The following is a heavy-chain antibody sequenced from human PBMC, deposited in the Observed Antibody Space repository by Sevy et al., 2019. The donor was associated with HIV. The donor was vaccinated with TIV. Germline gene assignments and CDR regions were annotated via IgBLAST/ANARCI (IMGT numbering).Heavy chain of an antibody. CDR1: GFTFSTYW. Sequence: SLRLSCAASGFTFSTYWMTWVRQAPGKGLEWVANIKQDGTDTNYVDSVRGRFTISRDNVRNLLYLHMNSLRAEDTAVYFCARALADWGSFHYSSWGRGVLVTVSS. J-gene: IGHJ4*02. D-gene: IGHD3-16*01. V-gene: IGHV3-7*01. CDR2: IKQDGTDT. CDR3: ARALADWGSFHYSS.